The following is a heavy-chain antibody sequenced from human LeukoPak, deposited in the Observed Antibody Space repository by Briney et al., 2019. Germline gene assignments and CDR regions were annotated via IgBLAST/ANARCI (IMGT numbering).Heavy chain of an antibody. V-gene: IGHV3-48*01. CDR2: ISSSSSTI. D-gene: IGHD6-19*01. CDR1: GFTFSSYS. J-gene: IGHJ4*02. Sequence: GGSLRLSCAASGFTFSSYSMNWVRQAPGKGLEWVSYISSSSSTIYYADSVKGRFTISRDNAKNSLYLQMNSLRAEDTAVYYCARADYSSGWYGDYWSQGTLVTVSS. CDR3: ARADYSSGWYGDY.